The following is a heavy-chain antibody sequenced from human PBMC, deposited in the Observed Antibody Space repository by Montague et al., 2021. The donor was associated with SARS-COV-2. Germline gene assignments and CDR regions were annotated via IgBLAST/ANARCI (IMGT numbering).Heavy chain of an antibody. CDR3: ARGSTVTHY. D-gene: IGHD4-17*01. CDR1: GGSLSGYY. Sequence: SETLSLTCAVYGGSLSGYYWSWIRQPPGKGLEWIGEINHSGGTNXNPSLKSRVTISVDTSKDQFSLKLSSVTAADTAVYYCARGSTVTHYWGQGTLVTVSS. CDR2: INHSGGT. V-gene: IGHV4-34*01. J-gene: IGHJ4*02.